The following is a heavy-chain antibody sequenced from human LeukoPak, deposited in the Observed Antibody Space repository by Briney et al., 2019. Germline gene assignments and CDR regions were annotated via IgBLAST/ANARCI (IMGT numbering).Heavy chain of an antibody. V-gene: IGHV3-23*01. CDR2: INGRGGST. CDR1: GFTFSSYA. Sequence: PGGSLRLSCAASGFTFSSYAMSWVRQAPGKGLEWVSAINGRGGSTYYADSVKGRFTISRDNSKNTLYLQMNSLRAEDTAVYYCAKDRSLLLIAAAGYWFDPWGQGTLVTVSS. CDR3: AKDRSLLLIAAAGYWFDP. J-gene: IGHJ5*02. D-gene: IGHD6-13*01.